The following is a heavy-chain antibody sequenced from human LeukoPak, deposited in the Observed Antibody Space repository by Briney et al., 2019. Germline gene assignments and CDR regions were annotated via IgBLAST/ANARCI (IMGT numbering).Heavy chain of an antibody. CDR2: INPNSGGT. V-gene: IGHV1-2*02. J-gene: IGHJ4*02. CDR1: GYIFTDYY. D-gene: IGHD4-17*01. Sequence: ASVTVSCKASGYIFTDYYIHWVRQAPGQGLEWMGWINPNSGGTNYAQKFQGRVTMTRDTSISTAYMEPSRLRSDDTAVYYCARVPSTVTTTGYFDYWGQGTLVTVSS. CDR3: ARVPSTVTTTGYFDY.